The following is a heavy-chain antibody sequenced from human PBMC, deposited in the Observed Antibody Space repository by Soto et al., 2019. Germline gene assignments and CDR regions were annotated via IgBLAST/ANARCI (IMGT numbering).Heavy chain of an antibody. CDR2: IFWDDDK. CDR1: GFSLTTRGVA. V-gene: IGHV2-5*02. J-gene: IGHJ4*02. CDR3: AHRSRGYAYYFDQ. D-gene: IGHD5-12*01. Sequence: QITLKESGPALVRPTQTLTLTCSFSGFSLTTRGVAVGWIRQPPGKALEWLALIFWDDDKWYSPSLRSRLTITEDPSKILVVLTMTNMDPVDTATYYCAHRSRGYAYYFDQWGQGTLVTVSS.